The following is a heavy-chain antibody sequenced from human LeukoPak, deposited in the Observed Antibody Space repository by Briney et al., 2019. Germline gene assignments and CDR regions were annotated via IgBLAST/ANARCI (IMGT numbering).Heavy chain of an antibody. CDR3: AKCRGVKAPDPISYYYYYMDV. D-gene: IGHD1-14*01. J-gene: IGHJ6*03. V-gene: IGHV3-23*01. CDR1: GFTFSSYA. Sequence: GSLPLSCAASGFTFSSYAMSWVRPAPGKGLEWVSAIIGSGGSTYYTDSVKGRFTISRDNSKNTLYLQMNSLRAEDTAVYYCAKCRGVKAPDPISYYYYYMDVWGKGTTVTVSS. CDR2: IIGSGGST.